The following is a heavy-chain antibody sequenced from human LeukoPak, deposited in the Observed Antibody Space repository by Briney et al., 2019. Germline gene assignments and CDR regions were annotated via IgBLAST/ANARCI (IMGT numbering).Heavy chain of an antibody. CDR1: GFTFSSYS. CDR3: AVVWFGELSPFDY. CDR2: ISSSSSHI. D-gene: IGHD3-10*01. Sequence: PGGSLRLSCAASGFTFSSYSMNWVRQAPGKGLEWVSSISSSSSHIYYADSVKGRFTISRDNAKNSLYLQMNSLRAEDTAVYYCAVVWFGELSPFDYWGQGTLVTVSS. J-gene: IGHJ4*02. V-gene: IGHV3-21*01.